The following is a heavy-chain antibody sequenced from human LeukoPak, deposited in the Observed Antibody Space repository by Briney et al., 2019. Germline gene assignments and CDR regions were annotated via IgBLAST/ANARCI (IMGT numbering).Heavy chain of an antibody. D-gene: IGHD1-26*01. CDR2: ISSSRSTT. J-gene: IGHJ6*03. CDR3: VRAEVGTTLKYYYYYMDV. V-gene: IGHV3-48*01. Sequence: GGSLRLSCAASGFTFSRYSMTWVRQARGKGLEWISFISSSRSTTYYADSVKGRCTISRDNGKNSMYLQMHSLRAEDTAVYYCVRAEVGTTLKYYYYYMDVWGKGTTVTVSS. CDR1: GFTFSRYS.